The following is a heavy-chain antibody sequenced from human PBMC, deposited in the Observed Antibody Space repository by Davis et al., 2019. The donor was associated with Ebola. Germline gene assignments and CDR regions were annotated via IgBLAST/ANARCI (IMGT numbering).Heavy chain of an antibody. J-gene: IGHJ4*02. CDR1: GASISNYY. CDR3: ARHLSYGGNPGKYCFDF. Sequence: MPSETLSLTCTVSGASISNYYWSWIRQPPGKGLEWIGYIYYSGSSNYNPSLKSRVTISVATSKNQFSLKLTSMTAADTAVYFCARHLSYGGNPGKYCFDFWGQGTLVTVSS. CDR2: IYYSGSS. V-gene: IGHV4-59*08. D-gene: IGHD4-23*01.